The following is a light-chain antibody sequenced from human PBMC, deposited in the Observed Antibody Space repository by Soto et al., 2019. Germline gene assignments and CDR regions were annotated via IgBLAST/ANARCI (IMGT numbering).Light chain of an antibody. CDR3: QQYAGSPPWT. Sequence: EIVLTQSPGTLSLSPGERATLSCRASQSVSSGQLAWYQQKPGQAPRLLIFGASSRAAGIPDRFSGSGSGTDFTLTISRLEPEDFAVYYCQQYAGSPPWTFGQGTKVDIK. CDR1: QSVSSGQ. V-gene: IGKV3-20*01. CDR2: GAS. J-gene: IGKJ1*01.